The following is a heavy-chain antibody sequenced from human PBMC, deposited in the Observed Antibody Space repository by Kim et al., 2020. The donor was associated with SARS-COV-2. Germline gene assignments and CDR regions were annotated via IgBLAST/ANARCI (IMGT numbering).Heavy chain of an antibody. Sequence: SVKVSCKASGGTFSNYAISWVRQAPGQGLEWVGGFLPIVDYPDYAQKFQGRAPITADKSTSTAYMELTSLTSDDTALYYCVRAGVSGYNRPHAYWGLGNLVTVSS. D-gene: IGHD5-12*01. CDR2: FLPIVDYP. V-gene: IGHV1-69*10. CDR3: VRAGVSGYNRPHAY. CDR1: GGTFSNYA. J-gene: IGHJ4*02.